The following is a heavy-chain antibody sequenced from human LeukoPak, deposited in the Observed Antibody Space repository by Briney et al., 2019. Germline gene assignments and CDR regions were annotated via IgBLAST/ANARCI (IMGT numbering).Heavy chain of an antibody. Sequence: SVKVSCKASGGTFSSYAISWVRQAPGQGLEWMGRIIPILGIANYAQKFQGRVTITADKSTSTAYMELSSLRPEDTAVYYCARDGSFSPTSADYWGQGTLVTVSS. CDR1: GGTFSSYA. J-gene: IGHJ4*02. D-gene: IGHD1-1*01. CDR2: IIPILGIA. V-gene: IGHV1-69*04. CDR3: ARDGSFSPTSADY.